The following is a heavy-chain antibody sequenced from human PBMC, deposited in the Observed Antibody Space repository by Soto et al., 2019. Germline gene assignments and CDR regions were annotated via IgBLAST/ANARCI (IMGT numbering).Heavy chain of an antibody. CDR1: GFTFSSCG. CDR3: AKDARKLAYCGGDCYSGPPYFDY. CDR2: ISYDGSNK. V-gene: IGHV3-30*18. D-gene: IGHD2-21*02. J-gene: IGHJ4*02. Sequence: PGGSLRLSCAASGFTFSSCGMHWVRQAPGKGLEWVAVISYDGSNKYYADSVKGRFTISRDDSKNTLYLQMNSLRAEDTAVYYCAKDARKLAYCGGDCYSGPPYFDYWGQGTLVTVSS.